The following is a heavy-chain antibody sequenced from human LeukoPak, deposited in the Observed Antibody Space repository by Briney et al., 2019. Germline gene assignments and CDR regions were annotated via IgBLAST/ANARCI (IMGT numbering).Heavy chain of an antibody. D-gene: IGHD6-13*01. J-gene: IGHJ6*02. CDR2: ITSSSSSI. Sequence: GGSLRLSCAASGFTFSSYSMNWVRQAPGKGLEWVSYITSSSSSIYYADSVKGRFTISRDNSKNTLYLQMNSLRAEDTAVYYCARDLLTGYSSSWYVAYYYYYGMDVWGQGTTVTVSS. CDR1: GFTFSSYS. V-gene: IGHV3-48*01. CDR3: ARDLLTGYSSSWYVAYYYYYGMDV.